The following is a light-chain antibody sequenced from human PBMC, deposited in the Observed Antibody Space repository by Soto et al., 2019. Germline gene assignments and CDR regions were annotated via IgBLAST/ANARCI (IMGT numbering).Light chain of an antibody. CDR3: SSHAGNSDD. CDR2: EVN. V-gene: IGLV2-8*01. CDR1: SSDVGGYNS. Sequence: QSALTQPPSASGSPGQSVTISCTGTSSDVGGYNSVSRYQQHPGKAPKLMIYEVNKRPSGVPDRFSGSKSGNTASLTVSGVQVEDEADDCWSSHAGNSDDFGTWNKLTV. J-gene: IGLJ1*01.